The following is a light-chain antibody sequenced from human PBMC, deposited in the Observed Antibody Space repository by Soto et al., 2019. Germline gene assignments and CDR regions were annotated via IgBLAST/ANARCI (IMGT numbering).Light chain of an antibody. V-gene: IGLV1-40*01. CDR3: QSYDSSLSGSVV. J-gene: IGLJ2*01. CDR2: ANS. Sequence: QPVLTQPPSVSGAPGQRVTIPCTGSSSNIGAGYDVHWYQQLPGTAPKLLIHANSNRPSGVPDRFSGSKSGTSASLAINGLQAEDEADYYCQSYDSSLSGSVVFGGGTQLTVL. CDR1: SSNIGAGYD.